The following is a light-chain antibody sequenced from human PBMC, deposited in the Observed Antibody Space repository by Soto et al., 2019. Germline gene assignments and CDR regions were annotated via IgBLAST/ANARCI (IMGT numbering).Light chain of an antibody. CDR2: EVA. J-gene: IGLJ2*01. V-gene: IGLV2-14*03. Sequence: QSALTQPASVSGSPGQSITISCTGTNSDVGAYPYVSWYQQHPGNAPKLLIYEVADRPSGVSDRFSGSKSGNTASLTISALQAEDEADYHCQSYDSSLTNAVFGGGTKVTVL. CDR3: QSYDSSLTNAV. CDR1: NSDVGAYPY.